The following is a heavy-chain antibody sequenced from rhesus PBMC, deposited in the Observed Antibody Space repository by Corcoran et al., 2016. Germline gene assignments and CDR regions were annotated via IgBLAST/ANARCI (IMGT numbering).Heavy chain of an antibody. CDR2: IDGTNRNT. Sequence: QVQLQESGPGLVKPSETLSLTCAVPGFSISIGYGWTRIRPPPGKGLEWVGYIDGTNRNTYSNPSLKSRVTISRDTSKNQFSLKLNSMTAADPAVYYCAGGSPPDYWGQGVLVTVSS. CDR1: GFSISIGYG. D-gene: IGHD4-29*01. V-gene: IGHV4-127*01. CDR3: AGGSPPDY. J-gene: IGHJ4*01.